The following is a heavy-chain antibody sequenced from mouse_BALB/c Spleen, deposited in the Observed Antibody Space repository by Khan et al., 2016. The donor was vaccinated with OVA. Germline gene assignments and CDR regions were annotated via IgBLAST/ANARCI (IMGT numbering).Heavy chain of an antibody. V-gene: IGHV1S132*01. J-gene: IGHJ4*01. Sequence: QVQLQQSGAEVVRPGASVKLSCKTSGYIFTSYWIQWVKQRSGQGLEWIARIYLGTGSIYYNEKFKGKATLTADKSSSTAYMQLSSLKSEDSAIYFCARERYGGDAMDYWGQGTSVTVSS. CDR3: ARERYGGDAMDY. CDR1: GYIFTSYW. CDR2: IYLGTGSI. D-gene: IGHD2-14*01.